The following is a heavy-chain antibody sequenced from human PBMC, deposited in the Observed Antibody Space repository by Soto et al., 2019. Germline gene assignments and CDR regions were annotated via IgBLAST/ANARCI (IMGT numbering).Heavy chain of an antibody. CDR2: ISSSGNTI. D-gene: IGHD5-12*01. J-gene: IGHJ3*02. V-gene: IGHV3-11*01. CDR3: ARRYSGGRAFDI. Sequence: QVQLVESGGGLVRPGESLRLSCAASEFTFSDYYMSWIRQAPGKGLEWGSYISSSGNTIYYADSVKGRFTISRDNAKNSLYLQTNSLRAEDTAVYYCARRYSGGRAFDICGQGTMVTVSS. CDR1: EFTFSDYY.